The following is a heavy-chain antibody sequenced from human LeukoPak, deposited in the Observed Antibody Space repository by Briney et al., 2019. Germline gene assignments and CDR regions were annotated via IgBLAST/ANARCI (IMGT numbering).Heavy chain of an antibody. CDR2: MNPNSGNT. Sequence: GASVKVSCKASGYTFTSYDINWVRQATGQGLEWMGWMNPNSGNTGYAQKFQGRVTMTRNTSISTAYMELRSLRSDDTAVYYCARLWFGESDLLVDNWFDPWGQGTLVTVSS. D-gene: IGHD3-10*01. CDR3: ARLWFGESDLLVDNWFDP. V-gene: IGHV1-8*01. CDR1: GYTFTSYD. J-gene: IGHJ5*02.